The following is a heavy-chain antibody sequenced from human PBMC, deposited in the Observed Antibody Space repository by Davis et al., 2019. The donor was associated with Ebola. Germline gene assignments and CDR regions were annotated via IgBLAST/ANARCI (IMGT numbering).Heavy chain of an antibody. V-gene: IGHV1-2*02. CDR1: GYTFTSYD. Sequence: ASVHVSCKASGYTFTSYDINWVRQATGQGLEWMGWINPNSGGTNYAQKFQGRVTMTRDTSISTAYMELSRLRSDDTAVYYCARDRSSWLYVQNWGQGTLVTVSS. CDR3: ARDRSSWLYVQN. J-gene: IGHJ1*01. CDR2: INPNSGGT. D-gene: IGHD6-13*01.